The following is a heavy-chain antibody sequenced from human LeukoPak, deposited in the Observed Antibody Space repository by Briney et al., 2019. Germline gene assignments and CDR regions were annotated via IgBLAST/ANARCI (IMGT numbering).Heavy chain of an antibody. CDR3: ARHLNDYVWGPKIDY. CDR1: GGSISSGTYY. CDR2: IYYSGST. J-gene: IGHJ4*02. Sequence: SETLSLTCTVSGGSISSGTYYWGWIRQPPGKGLEWIGTIYYSGSTYYNPSLKSRVTISVDTSKNQFSLRLSSVTAADTAIYYCARHLNDYVWGPKIDYWGQGTLVTVSS. V-gene: IGHV4-39*01. D-gene: IGHD3-16*01.